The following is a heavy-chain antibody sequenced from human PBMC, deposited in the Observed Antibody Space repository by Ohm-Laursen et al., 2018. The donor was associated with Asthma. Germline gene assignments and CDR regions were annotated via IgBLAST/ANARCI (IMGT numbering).Heavy chain of an antibody. V-gene: IGHV3-74*01. D-gene: IGHD4-17*01. Sequence: GSLRLSCAAPGFTFSTYWMHWVRQAPGKGLVWVSRVYGDGSNTIYADSVKGRFTISRDNAKNTLYLQMNSLRAEDTAVYYCTRGGHYGSYFDYWGQGTLVTVSS. CDR3: TRGGHYGSYFDY. J-gene: IGHJ4*02. CDR1: GFTFSTYW. CDR2: VYGDGSNT.